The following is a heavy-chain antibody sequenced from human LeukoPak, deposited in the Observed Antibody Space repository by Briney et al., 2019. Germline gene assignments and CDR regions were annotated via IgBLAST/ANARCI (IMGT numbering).Heavy chain of an antibody. V-gene: IGHV4-61*01. CDR3: ARHYYYDSSGYYYPDY. D-gene: IGHD3-22*01. Sequence: SETLSLTCTVSGGSISSGSYYWSWIRQPPGKGLEWIGYIYYSGSTNYNPSLKSRVTISVDTSKNQFSLKLSSVTAADTAVYYCARHYYYDSSGYYYPDYWGQGTLVTVSS. CDR2: IYYSGST. CDR1: GGSISSGSYY. J-gene: IGHJ4*02.